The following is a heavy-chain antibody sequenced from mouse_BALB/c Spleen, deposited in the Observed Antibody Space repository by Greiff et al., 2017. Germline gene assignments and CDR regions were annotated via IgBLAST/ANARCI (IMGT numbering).Heavy chain of an antibody. J-gene: IGHJ3*01. CDR2: INPGSGGT. CDR1: GYAFTNYL. Sequence: QVQLQQSGAELVRPGTSVKVSCKASGYAFTNYLIEWVKQRPGQGLEWIGVINPGSGGTNYNEKFKGKATLTADKSSSTAYMQLSSLTSDDSAVYFCARDGPYRGFAYWGQGTLVTVSA. D-gene: IGHD2-3*01. CDR3: ARDGPYRGFAY. V-gene: IGHV1-54*01.